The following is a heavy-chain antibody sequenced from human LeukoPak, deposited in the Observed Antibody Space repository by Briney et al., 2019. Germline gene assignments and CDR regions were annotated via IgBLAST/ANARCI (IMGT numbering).Heavy chain of an antibody. CDR3: ATDPYSGSYLVDAFDI. Sequence: ASVKVSCKVSGYTLTELSMHWVRQAPGKGLEWMGGIDPEDGETIYAQKFQGRVTMTEDTSTDTAYMELSSLRFEDTAVYYCATDPYSGSYLVDAFDIWGQGTMVTVSS. CDR2: IDPEDGET. D-gene: IGHD1-26*01. CDR1: GYTLTELS. V-gene: IGHV1-24*01. J-gene: IGHJ3*02.